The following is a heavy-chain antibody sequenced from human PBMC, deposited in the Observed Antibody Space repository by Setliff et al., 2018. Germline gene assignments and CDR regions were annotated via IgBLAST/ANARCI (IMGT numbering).Heavy chain of an antibody. CDR1: GFTFDDYG. CDR2: IKWSGAST. Sequence: LRLSCAASGFTFDDYGMSWVRQAPGKGLEWVSGIKWSGASTGYADSVKGRFTISRDNAKNSLYLQMNSLRVEDSAIYYCVCFSWRGCSGDTCYSGDDSFDMWGQGTEVTVSS. CDR3: VCFSWRGCSGDTCYSGDDSFDM. D-gene: IGHD2-15*01. J-gene: IGHJ3*02. V-gene: IGHV3-20*04.